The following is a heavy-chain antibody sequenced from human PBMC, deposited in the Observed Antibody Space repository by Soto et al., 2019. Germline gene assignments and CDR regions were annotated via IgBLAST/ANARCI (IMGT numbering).Heavy chain of an antibody. CDR3: ARGLPTQVQDLGYCSSTSCYVY. V-gene: IGHV1-8*01. CDR1: GYTFTSYD. J-gene: IGHJ4*02. D-gene: IGHD2-2*01. Sequence: GASVKVSCKASGYTFTSYDINWVRQATGQGLEWMGWMNPNSGNTGYAQKFQGRVTMTRNTSISTAYMELSSLRSEDTAVYYCARGLPTQVQDLGYCSSTSCYVYWGQGTLVTVSS. CDR2: MNPNSGNT.